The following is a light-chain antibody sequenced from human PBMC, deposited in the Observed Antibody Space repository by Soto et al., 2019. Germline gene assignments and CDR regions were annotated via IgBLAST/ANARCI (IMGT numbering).Light chain of an antibody. J-gene: IGKJ4*01. CDR2: GAS. CDR3: QQYYNTPLT. V-gene: IGKV3D-15*01. CDR1: QSVSHK. Sequence: EMVMTQSPATLSVSPGERATLSCRASQSVSHKLAWYQQKPGQAPRLLIYGASTRATGIPDRFSGSGSGTDFTLTISSLQAEDVAVYYCQQYYNTPLTFGGGTKVDIK.